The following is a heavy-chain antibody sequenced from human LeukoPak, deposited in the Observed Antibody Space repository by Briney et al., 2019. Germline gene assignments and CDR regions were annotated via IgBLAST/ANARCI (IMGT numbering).Heavy chain of an antibody. CDR3: ARVDNWNDGGY. D-gene: IGHD1-20*01. Sequence: GGSLRLSCSASGFTFNKYWMHRVRQAPGKGPLWVSRVNSDGQDTTYADAVKGRFTISRDNAKNTVYLQMNSLRAEDTAIYYYARVDNWNDGGYWGQGTLVTVSS. CDR2: VNSDGQDT. CDR1: GFTFNKYW. J-gene: IGHJ4*02. V-gene: IGHV3-74*03.